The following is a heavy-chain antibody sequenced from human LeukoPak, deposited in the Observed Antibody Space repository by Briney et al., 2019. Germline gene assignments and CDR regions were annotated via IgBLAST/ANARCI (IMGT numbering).Heavy chain of an antibody. CDR2: IYSGGGT. CDR3: ARHYHGSSWYNYFHY. D-gene: IGHD6-13*01. J-gene: IGHJ4*02. Sequence: QPGGSLRLSCAASELTVSSDYMSWIRQAPEKGLEWVSTIYSGGGTYYADSVKGRFTISRDNSKNTLYLQMNSLRAEDTAVYYCARHYHGSSWYNYFHYWGQGTLVTVSS. V-gene: IGHV3-66*04. CDR1: ELTVSSDY.